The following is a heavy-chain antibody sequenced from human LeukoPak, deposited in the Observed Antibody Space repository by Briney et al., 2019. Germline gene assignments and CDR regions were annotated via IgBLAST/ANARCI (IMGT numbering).Heavy chain of an antibody. J-gene: IGHJ5*02. CDR2: IYTSGST. Sequence: ETLSLTCTVSGGSISSYYWSWIRQPAGKGLEWIGRIYTSGSTNYNPSLKRRVTMSVDTSKNQFSLKLSSVTAADTAVYYCAREGSSGWYWNWFDPWGQGTLVTVSS. CDR3: AREGSSGWYWNWFDP. CDR1: GGSISSYY. D-gene: IGHD6-19*01. V-gene: IGHV4-4*07.